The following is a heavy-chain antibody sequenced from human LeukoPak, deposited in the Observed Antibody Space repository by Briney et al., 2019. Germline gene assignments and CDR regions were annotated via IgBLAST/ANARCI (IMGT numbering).Heavy chain of an antibody. J-gene: IGHJ5*02. CDR1: GIDISYNY. V-gene: IGHV3-53*01. Sequence: GGSLRLFRVASGIDISYNYVGWVRQAPGKGLEWVSVIHTGGTTHYTDSVKGRFTISKDNSNNTVYLQMNSVRVEDTAVYYCARDEGGIGSSNWFVSKAEIPYWFDPWGQGTLVTVSS. D-gene: IGHD6-13*01. CDR2: IHTGGTT. CDR3: ARDEGGIGSSNWFVSKAEIPYWFDP.